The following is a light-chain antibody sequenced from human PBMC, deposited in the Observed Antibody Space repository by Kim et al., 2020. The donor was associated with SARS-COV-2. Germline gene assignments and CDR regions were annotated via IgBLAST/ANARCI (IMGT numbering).Light chain of an antibody. CDR1: RGDVVVYNY. CDR3: SSYAGSSNFV. V-gene: IGLV2-8*01. CDR2: DVR. Sequence: GQSVTVSSARARGDVVVYNYVSWYQQHPGKATKLMISDVRNRPSVVPDRFSGSKSGNTASLPVSALQAEDEADYYCSSYAGSSNFVFGTGTKVTVL. J-gene: IGLJ1*01.